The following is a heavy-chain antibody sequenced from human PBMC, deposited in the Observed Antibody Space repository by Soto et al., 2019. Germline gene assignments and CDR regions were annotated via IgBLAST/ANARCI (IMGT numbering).Heavy chain of an antibody. J-gene: IGHJ4*02. V-gene: IGHV3-9*01. Sequence: EVQLVESGGGLVQPGRSLRLSCVAAGFTFDDYAMHWVRQVPGEGLEWVSGISWNSGRLDYADSVQGRFTISRDNAKNSLYLQMNSLRPEDTALYFCVKDLGGSHWGGHFDSWGQGVLVTVSS. CDR1: GFTFDDYA. D-gene: IGHD1-26*01. CDR3: VKDLGGSHWGGHFDS. CDR2: ISWNSGRL.